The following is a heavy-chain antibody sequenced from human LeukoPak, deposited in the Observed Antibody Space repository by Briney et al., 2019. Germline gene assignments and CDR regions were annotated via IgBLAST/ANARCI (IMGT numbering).Heavy chain of an antibody. CDR3: AKGKRYPDY. V-gene: IGHV3-7*03. CDR1: GFTFSESW. CDR2: LNLDGSDK. J-gene: IGHJ4*02. D-gene: IGHD1-1*01. Sequence: GGSLRLSCVVSGFTFSESWMSWVRQAPGEGLGWVASLNLDGSDKYYVDSVKGRFTISRDNAKNSLYLQMDSLRVEDTAVYYCAKGKRYPDYWGQGTLVTVSS.